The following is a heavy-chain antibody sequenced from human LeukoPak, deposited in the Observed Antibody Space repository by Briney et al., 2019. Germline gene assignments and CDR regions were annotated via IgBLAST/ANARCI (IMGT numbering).Heavy chain of an antibody. CDR1: GYTFTSYD. CDR2: MNPNSGNT. Sequence: ASVKVSCKASGYTFTSYDINWVRQATGQGLEWMGWMNPNSGNTGYAQKFQGRVTITRNTSIGTAYMELSSLRSEDTAVYYCARGKVVPYDYVWGSYRLVVPFDYWGQGTLVTVSS. V-gene: IGHV1-8*03. J-gene: IGHJ4*02. CDR3: ARGKVVPYDYVWGSYRLVVPFDY. D-gene: IGHD3-16*02.